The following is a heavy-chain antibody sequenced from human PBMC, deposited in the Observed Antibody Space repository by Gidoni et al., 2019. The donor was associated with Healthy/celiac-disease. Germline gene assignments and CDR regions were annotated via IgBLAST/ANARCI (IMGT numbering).Heavy chain of an antibody. Sequence: QVQLQQWGAGLLKPSETLSLTCAVYGGSFSGYYWSWIRQPPGKVLEWIGEINHSGRTNYNPYLKSRVTISVETSKNQFSLKLSSVTAADTAVYYCAGDPTGRGLANDYWGQGTLVTVSS. J-gene: IGHJ4*02. V-gene: IGHV4-34*01. D-gene: IGHD2-21*01. CDR2: INHSGRT. CDR3: AGDPTGRGLANDY. CDR1: GGSFSGYY.